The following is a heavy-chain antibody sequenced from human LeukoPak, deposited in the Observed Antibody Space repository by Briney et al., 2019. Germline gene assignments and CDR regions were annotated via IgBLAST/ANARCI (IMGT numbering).Heavy chain of an antibody. V-gene: IGHV3-23*01. CDR1: GFTFSTYA. D-gene: IGHD6-19*01. CDR3: AREQSGTRGWYTVDY. CDR2: IRPDGDRT. Sequence: GGTLRLSCAASGFTFSTYAITWVRQGTGKGLEWVSAIRPDGDRTYYANSVRGRFTISRDNSKDTVYLQIHGLRVEDTAVYYCAREQSGTRGWYTVDYWGQGTLVTVSA. J-gene: IGHJ4*02.